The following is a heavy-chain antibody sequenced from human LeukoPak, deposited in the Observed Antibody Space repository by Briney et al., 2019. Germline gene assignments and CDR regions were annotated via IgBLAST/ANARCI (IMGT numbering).Heavy chain of an antibody. D-gene: IGHD2-8*01. CDR2: ISYDGSNK. CDR3: ARERRGVNWFDP. J-gene: IGHJ5*02. Sequence: PGGSLRLSCAASGFTFSSYGMHWVRQAPGKGLEWVAVISYDGSNKYYADSVKGRFTISRDNSKNTLYLQMNSLRAEDTAVYYCARERRGVNWFDPWGQGTLVTVSS. CDR1: GFTFSSYG. V-gene: IGHV3-30*19.